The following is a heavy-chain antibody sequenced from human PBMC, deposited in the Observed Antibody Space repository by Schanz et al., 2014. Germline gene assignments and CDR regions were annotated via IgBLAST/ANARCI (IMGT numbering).Heavy chain of an antibody. J-gene: IGHJ3*01. CDR1: GFTFNGNA. CDR2: TSYDRSQK. V-gene: IGHV3-30*04. CDR3: ARDDKRYFGWLSAFDL. Sequence: QVQLVESGGGVVQPGGSLRLSCESSGFTFNGNAMHWVRQAPGKGLEWVAVTSYDRSQKYYTDSVKGQFTVSRDNSKNTLYLQLNSRRAEDAAVYYCARDDKRYFGWLSAFDLWGQGTMVAVSS. D-gene: IGHD3-9*01.